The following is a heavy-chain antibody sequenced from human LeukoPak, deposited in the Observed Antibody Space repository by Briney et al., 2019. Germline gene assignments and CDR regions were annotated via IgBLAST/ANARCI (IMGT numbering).Heavy chain of an antibody. V-gene: IGHV1-2*02. Sequence: ASVKVSCKASGYTFTGYFMHWVRQAPGQGPEWMGWINPNSGGTNYAQKFHGRVTMTRDTSINTTYMELSRLKSDDTAVYYCARDVRRNNSSHIDCWGQGALVTVSS. CDR1: GYTFTGYF. D-gene: IGHD6-13*01. CDR3: ARDVRRNNSSHIDC. CDR2: INPNSGGT. J-gene: IGHJ4*02.